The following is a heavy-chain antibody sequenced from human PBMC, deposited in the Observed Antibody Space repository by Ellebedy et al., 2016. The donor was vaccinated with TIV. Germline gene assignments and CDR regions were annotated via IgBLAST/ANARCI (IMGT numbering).Heavy chain of an antibody. CDR1: GFTFSSYS. CDR3: ARELAAAGFFDY. D-gene: IGHD6-13*01. J-gene: IGHJ4*02. CDR2: ISSSNHYI. Sequence: PGGSLRLSCAASGFTFSSYSMNWVRQAPGKGLEWVSSISSSNHYIYYADSVKGLFTISRDNAKNSLYLQMNSLRAEDTAVFYCARELAAAGFFDYWGQGTLVTVSS. V-gene: IGHV3-21*01.